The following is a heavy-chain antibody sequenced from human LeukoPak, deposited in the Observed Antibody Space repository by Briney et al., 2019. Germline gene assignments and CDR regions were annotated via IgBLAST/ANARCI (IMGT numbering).Heavy chain of an antibody. V-gene: IGHV3-21*01. J-gene: IGHJ3*02. CDR2: ISSSSSYI. CDR3: ARGSAHAFDI. CDR1: GFTFSSYT. Sequence: GGSLRLSCAASGFTFSSYTMNWVRLAPGKGLEWVSSISSSSSYIYYADSMKGRFTISRDNAKNSLYLQMNSLRAEDTAVYYCARGSAHAFDIWGQGTMVTVSS.